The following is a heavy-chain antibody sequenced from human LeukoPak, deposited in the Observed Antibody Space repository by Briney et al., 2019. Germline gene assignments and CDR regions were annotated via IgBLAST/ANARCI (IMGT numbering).Heavy chain of an antibody. CDR2: ISYDGSNK. Sequence: GGSLRLSCAASGFTFSSYGMHWVRQAPGKGLEWVAVISYDGSNKYYADSVKGRFTISRDNAKNSLYLQMNSLRAEDTAVYYCAAGGYGTNDYWGQGTLVTVSS. CDR3: AAGGYGTNDY. D-gene: IGHD1-1*01. CDR1: GFTFSSYG. J-gene: IGHJ4*02. V-gene: IGHV3-30*03.